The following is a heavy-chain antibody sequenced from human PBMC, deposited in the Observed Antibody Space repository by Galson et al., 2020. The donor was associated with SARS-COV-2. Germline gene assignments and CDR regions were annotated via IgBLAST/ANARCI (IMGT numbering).Heavy chain of an antibody. CDR1: GLTFNRHT. CDR3: ATAPDRVY. J-gene: IGHJ4*02. V-gene: IGHV3-23*01. Sequence: GESLRLSCAASGLTFNRHTLTWVRQAPGKGLEWVSSISASGERTYYADSVKGRFTISRDNSRTPLFLQRNSLGVEDTAIYYCATAPDRVYWGQGTPVTVSS. CDR2: ISASGERT.